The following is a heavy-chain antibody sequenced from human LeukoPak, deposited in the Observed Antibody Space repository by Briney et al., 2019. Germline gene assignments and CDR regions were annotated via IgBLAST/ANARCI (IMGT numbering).Heavy chain of an antibody. CDR1: GFTFGSYA. V-gene: IGHV3-23*01. CDR2: ISGSGGST. J-gene: IGHJ6*02. D-gene: IGHD3-3*01. Sequence: GGSLRLSCAASGFTFGSYAMSWVRQAPGKGLEWVSAISGSGGSTYYADSVKGRFTISRDNSKNTLYLQMNSLRAEDTAVYYCAKLEGVVFSVYIHYYYGMDVWGQGTTVTVSS. CDR3: AKLEGVVFSVYIHYYYGMDV.